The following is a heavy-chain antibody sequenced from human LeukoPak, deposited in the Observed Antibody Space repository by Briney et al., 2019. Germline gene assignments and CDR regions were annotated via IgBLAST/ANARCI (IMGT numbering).Heavy chain of an antibody. J-gene: IGHJ4*02. Sequence: GTSLRLSCAASGFTFTTFPIHWVRQAPGKGLEWVAVISSDGRNKYYADSVKGRLTISRDNSKNTLYVQMNSLRAEDTAIYYCARGTYAFWSGSFDYWGQGTLVTVSS. CDR3: ARGTYAFWSGSFDY. CDR1: GFTFTTFP. V-gene: IGHV3-30-3*01. CDR2: ISSDGRNK. D-gene: IGHD3-3*01.